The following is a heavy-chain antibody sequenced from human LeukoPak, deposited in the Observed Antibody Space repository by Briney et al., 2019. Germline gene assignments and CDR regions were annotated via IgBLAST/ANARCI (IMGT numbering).Heavy chain of an antibody. CDR3: SVGGFGITIFGVVPFPDYYMDV. Sequence: GGSLRLSCAASGFTFSSYSMNWVRQAPGKGLEWVSSISSSSSYIYYADSVKGRFTISRDNAKNSLYLQMNSLRAEDTAVYYCSVGGFGITIFGVVPFPDYYMDVWGKGTTVTVSS. CDR2: ISSSSSYI. D-gene: IGHD3-3*01. V-gene: IGHV3-21*01. CDR1: GFTFSSYS. J-gene: IGHJ6*03.